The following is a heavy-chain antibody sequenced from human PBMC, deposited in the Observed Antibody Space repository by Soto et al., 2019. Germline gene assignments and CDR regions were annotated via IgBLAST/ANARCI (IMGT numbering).Heavy chain of an antibody. CDR3: ARFDGSGWFFDY. D-gene: IGHD6-19*01. Sequence: ASVKVSCKASGYTFTTHDINWVRQATGQGLEWMGWVNPTSGNAGYAQKFQGRLTMTRDTSISTAYMELSSLRVDDTAVYYCARFDGSGWFFDYPGQGTRVTVSS. CDR1: GYTFTTHD. CDR2: VNPTSGNA. V-gene: IGHV1-8*01. J-gene: IGHJ4*02.